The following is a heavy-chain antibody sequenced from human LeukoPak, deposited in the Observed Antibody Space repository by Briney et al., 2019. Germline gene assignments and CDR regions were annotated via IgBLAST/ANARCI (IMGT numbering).Heavy chain of an antibody. CDR3: ARAQLWFNFDY. V-gene: IGHV3-53*01. CDR2: IYSGGST. CDR1: GFTVSSNY. Sequence: PGGSLRLSCAASGFTVSSNYMSWVRQAPGKGLEWVSVIYSGGSTYYADSVEGRFTISRDNSKNTLYLQMNSLRAEDTAVYYCARAQLWFNFDYWGQGTLVTVSS. D-gene: IGHD5-18*01. J-gene: IGHJ4*02.